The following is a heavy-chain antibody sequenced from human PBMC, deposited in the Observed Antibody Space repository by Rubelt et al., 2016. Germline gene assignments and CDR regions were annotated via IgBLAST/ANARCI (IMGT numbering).Heavy chain of an antibody. Sequence: QVQLVQSGAEVKKPGASVKVSCKASGYTFTGYYMHWVRQAPGQGLEWVGRINPNSGGTNYAQEFQGRVTMTRDTSITPAYMELSRLRSDDTAVFYCARESSSGWYIDYRGQGTLVTVSS. CDR1: GYTFTGYY. D-gene: IGHD6-19*01. J-gene: IGHJ4*02. CDR2: INPNSGGT. CDR3: ARESSSGWYIDY. V-gene: IGHV1-2*06.